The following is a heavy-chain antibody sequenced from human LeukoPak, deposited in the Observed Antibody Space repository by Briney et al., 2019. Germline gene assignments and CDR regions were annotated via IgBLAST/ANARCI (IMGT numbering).Heavy chain of an antibody. CDR1: GGSITNSNY. D-gene: IGHD6-19*01. J-gene: IGHJ4*02. CDR2: IHYNGRT. CDR3: ARGAGWYDY. V-gene: IGHV4-59*01. Sequence: PSETLSLTCTISGGSITNSNYWSWIRQPPGEAPEWIGYIHYNGRTNYNPSPKSRVTISVDTSNNQFSLKLNSVSAADTAVYYCARGAGWYDYWGQGMLVTVSS.